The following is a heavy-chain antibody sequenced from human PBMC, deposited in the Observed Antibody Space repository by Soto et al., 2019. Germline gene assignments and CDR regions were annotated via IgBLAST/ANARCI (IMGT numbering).Heavy chain of an antibody. CDR1: GFTFSSYG. CDR3: ARDLEDIVVVPADLPTGGLDY. D-gene: IGHD2-2*01. J-gene: IGHJ4*02. Sequence: HPGGSLRLSCAASGFTFSSYGMHWVRQAPGKGLEWVAVIWYDGSNKYYADSVKGRFTISRDNSKNTLYLQMNSLRAEDTAVYYCARDLEDIVVVPADLPTGGLDYWGQGTLVTVSS. V-gene: IGHV3-33*01. CDR2: IWYDGSNK.